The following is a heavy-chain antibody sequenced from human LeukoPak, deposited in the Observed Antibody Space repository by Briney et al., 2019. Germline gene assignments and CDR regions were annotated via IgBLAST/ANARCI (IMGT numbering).Heavy chain of an antibody. D-gene: IGHD1-7*01. CDR3: AREWELRLNAFDI. CDR2: IYSGGAT. V-gene: IGHV3-66*02. J-gene: IGHJ3*02. Sequence: TGGSLRLSCAASGFTVSSNYMSWVRQAPGKGLEWVSVIYSGGATFYADSVKGRFTISRDNSKNTLYLQMNSLRAEDTAVYYCAREWELRLNAFDIWGQGTMVTVSS. CDR1: GFTVSSNY.